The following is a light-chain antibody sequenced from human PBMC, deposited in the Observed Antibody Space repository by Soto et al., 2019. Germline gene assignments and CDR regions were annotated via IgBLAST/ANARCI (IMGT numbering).Light chain of an antibody. V-gene: IGLV2-14*01. J-gene: IGLJ2*01. Sequence: QSVLTQPASVSGSPGQSITISCTGTSSDVGGYNYVSWYQQHPGKAPKLMIYDVSYRPSGVSNRFSGSKSGNTASLTISGLQAEDEAVYYCTSYTSSSTLEVFGGGTQLTVL. CDR1: SSDVGGYNY. CDR2: DVS. CDR3: TSYTSSSTLEV.